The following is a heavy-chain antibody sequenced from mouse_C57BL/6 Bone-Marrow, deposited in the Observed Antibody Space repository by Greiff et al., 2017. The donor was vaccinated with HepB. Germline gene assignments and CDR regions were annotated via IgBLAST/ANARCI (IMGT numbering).Heavy chain of an antibody. CDR3: ARDRVDYPFAY. D-gene: IGHD2-4*01. V-gene: IGHV5-6*01. J-gene: IGHJ3*01. Sequence: EVHLVESGGDLVKPGGSLKLSCAASGFTFSSYGMSWVRQTPDKRLEWVATISSGGSYTYYPDSVKGRFTISRDNAKNTLYLQMSSLKSEDTAMYYCARDRVDYPFAYWGQGTLVTVSA. CDR1: GFTFSSYG. CDR2: ISSGGSYT.